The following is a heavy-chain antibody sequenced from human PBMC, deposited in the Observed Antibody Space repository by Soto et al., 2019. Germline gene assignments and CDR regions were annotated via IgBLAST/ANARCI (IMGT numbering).Heavy chain of an antibody. Sequence: SSETLSLTCTVSGGSISSGGYYWSWIRQHPGKGLEWIGYIYYSGSTYYNPSLKSRVTISVDTSKNQFSLKLSSVTAADTAVYYCARLFLYGGNSGWYYYYGMDVWGQGTTVTVSS. CDR1: GGSISSGGYY. CDR2: IYYSGST. J-gene: IGHJ6*02. V-gene: IGHV4-31*03. D-gene: IGHD4-17*01. CDR3: ARLFLYGGNSGWYYYYGMDV.